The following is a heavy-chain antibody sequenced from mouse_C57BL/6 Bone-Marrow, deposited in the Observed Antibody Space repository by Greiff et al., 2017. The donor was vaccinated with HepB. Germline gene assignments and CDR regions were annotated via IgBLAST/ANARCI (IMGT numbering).Heavy chain of an antibody. D-gene: IGHD1-1*01. CDR1: GYSITSGYD. CDR2: ISYSGST. CDR3: ASTIYYYGSLDY. J-gene: IGHJ2*01. Sequence: EVQLKQSGPGMVKPSQSLSLTCTVTGYSITSGYDWHWIRHFPGNKLEWMGYISYSGSTNYNPSLKSRISITHDTSKNHFFLKLNSVTTEDTATYYCASTIYYYGSLDYWGQGTTLTVSS. V-gene: IGHV3-1*01.